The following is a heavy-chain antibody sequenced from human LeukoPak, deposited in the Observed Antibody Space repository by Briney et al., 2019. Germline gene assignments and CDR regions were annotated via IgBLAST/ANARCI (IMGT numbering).Heavy chain of an antibody. CDR1: GYTFTGYY. V-gene: IGHV1-2*02. D-gene: IGHD2-15*01. J-gene: IGHJ5*02. Sequence: GASVTVSCKASGYTFTGYYMHWVRPAPGQGLEWMGWINPNSGGTNYAQKFQGRVTMTRDTSISTAYMELSRLRSDDTAVYYCARELSYCSGGSCPPTDWFDPWGQGTLVTVSS. CDR3: ARELSYCSGGSCPPTDWFDP. CDR2: INPNSGGT.